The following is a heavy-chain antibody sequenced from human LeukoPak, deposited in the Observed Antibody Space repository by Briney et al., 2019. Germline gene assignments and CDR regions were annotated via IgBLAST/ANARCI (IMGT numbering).Heavy chain of an antibody. CDR1: GFTFSSYW. CDR3: ARVVDTHFDY. D-gene: IGHD5-18*01. CDR2: IKSDGSTT. J-gene: IGHJ4*02. Sequence: GGSLRLSCAAPGFTFSSYWMHWVRQAPGKGLVWVSRIKSDGSTTTYADSVKGRFTISRDNAKNTLYLQMNGLRAEDTAVYYCARVVDTHFDYWGQGTLVTVSS. V-gene: IGHV3-74*01.